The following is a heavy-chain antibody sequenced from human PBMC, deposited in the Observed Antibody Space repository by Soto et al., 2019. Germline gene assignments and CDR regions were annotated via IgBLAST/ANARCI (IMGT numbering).Heavy chain of an antibody. J-gene: IGHJ4*02. V-gene: IGHV1-18*01. Sequence: GASVKVSCKASGYTFTSYGISWVRQAPGQGLEWMGWISAYNGNTNYAQKLQGRVTITTDTSTSTAYMELRSLRSDDTAVYYCARVSYDSSGYQEGSLFDYWGQGTLVTVSS. CDR1: GYTFTSYG. CDR3: ARVSYDSSGYQEGSLFDY. D-gene: IGHD3-22*01. CDR2: ISAYNGNT.